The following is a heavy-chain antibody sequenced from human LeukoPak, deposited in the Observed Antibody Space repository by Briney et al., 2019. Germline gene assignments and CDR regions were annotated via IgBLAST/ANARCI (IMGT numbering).Heavy chain of an antibody. CDR1: GFSFSAYG. V-gene: IGHV3-33*01. Sequence: PGGSLRLSCAASGFSFSAYGVHWVRQAPGKGLEWVAVIWYDGSSKDYADSVKGRFTLSRDNSKNTLYLQMNSLTVEDTAVYYCARSQSSSLTDYWGQGTLVTVSS. D-gene: IGHD6-13*01. J-gene: IGHJ4*02. CDR2: IWYDGSSK. CDR3: ARSQSSSLTDY.